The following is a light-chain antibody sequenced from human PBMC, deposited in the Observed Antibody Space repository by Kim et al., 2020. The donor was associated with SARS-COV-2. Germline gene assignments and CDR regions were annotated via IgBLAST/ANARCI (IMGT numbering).Light chain of an antibody. CDR3: CAYAGTYYI. CDR1: SSDVGKYKY. Sequence: PGQPVTISCTGTSSDVGKYKYVSWYQQHPGKAPKLIISGVSKRPAGVPDRFSGSKSGNTASLTISGLQAEDEADYYCCAYAGTYYIFGTGTKVTVL. CDR2: GVS. V-gene: IGLV2-11*01. J-gene: IGLJ1*01.